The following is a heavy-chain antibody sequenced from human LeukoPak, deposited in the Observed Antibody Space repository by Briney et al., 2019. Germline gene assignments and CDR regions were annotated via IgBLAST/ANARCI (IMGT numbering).Heavy chain of an antibody. CDR3: AGGPLHIYPTSKIAVYYYAFYD. Sequence: GGSLRLSCAASGFYFDDYGMSWVPQAPGKGLEWVSAINWNGGGTGYADSVKGRFTISRENAKNSLYLQMNSLKAEDTALYYCAGGPLHIYPTSKIAVYYYAFYDRGQVILVSVSS. CDR1: GFYFDDYG. CDR2: INWNGGGT. D-gene: IGHD3-22*01. V-gene: IGHV3-20*04. J-gene: IGHJ4*02.